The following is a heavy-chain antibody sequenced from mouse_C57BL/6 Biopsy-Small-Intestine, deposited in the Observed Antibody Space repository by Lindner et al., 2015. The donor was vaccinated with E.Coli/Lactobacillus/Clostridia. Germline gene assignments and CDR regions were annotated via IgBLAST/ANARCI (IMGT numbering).Heavy chain of an antibody. J-gene: IGHJ2*02. D-gene: IGHD1-1*01. CDR2: IYPGDGDT. CDR1: GYAFSSYW. Sequence: VQLQESGAELVKPGASVKISCKASGYAFSSYWMNWVKQRPGKGLEWIGQIYPGDGDTNYNGKFKGKATLTADKSSSTAYMQLSSLTSEDSAVYFCERWDYYGRSLLYFDYWGQGTSLTVSS. CDR3: ERWDYYGRSLLYFDY. V-gene: IGHV1-80*01.